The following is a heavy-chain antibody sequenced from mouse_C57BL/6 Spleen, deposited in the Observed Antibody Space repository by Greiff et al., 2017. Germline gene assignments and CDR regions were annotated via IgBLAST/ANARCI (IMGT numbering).Heavy chain of an antibody. D-gene: IGHD2-14*01. CDR2: INPYNGDT. CDR3: ARSEYDGVYYAMDY. V-gene: IGHV1-20*01. Sequence: EVQLQQSGPELVKPGDSVKISCKASGYSFTGYFMNWVMQSHGKSLEWIGRINPYNGDTFYNQKFKGKATLTVDKSSSTAHMELRSLTSEDSAVYYCARSEYDGVYYAMDYWGQGTSVTVSS. CDR1: GYSFTGYF. J-gene: IGHJ4*01.